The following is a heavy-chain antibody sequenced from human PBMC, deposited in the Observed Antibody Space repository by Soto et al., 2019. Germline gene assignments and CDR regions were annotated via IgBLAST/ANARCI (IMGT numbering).Heavy chain of an antibody. V-gene: IGHV3-23*01. CDR2: ISGSGGTR. D-gene: IGHD2-2*01. CDR1: GLTFRRYA. J-gene: IGHJ6*02. CDR3: ARYYLPAALYYYYGMDV. Sequence: AGGSLRLSCAASGLTFRRYAINWVRQAPGKGLEWVSVISGSGGTRYYADSVKGRFTISRDNSKGILYLQMNSLRAEDTAVYYCARYYLPAALYYYYGMDVWGQGTTVTVSS.